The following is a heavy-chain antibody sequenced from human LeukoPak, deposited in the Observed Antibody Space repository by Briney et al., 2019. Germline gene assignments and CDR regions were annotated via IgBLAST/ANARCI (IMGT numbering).Heavy chain of an antibody. V-gene: IGHV3-7*01. CDR2: INQDGSTA. CDR1: GFTFTTYY. Sequence: GGSLRLSCAASGFTFTTYYMTWVRRAPGKGLEWVANINQDGSTAYYVDFVKGRFTFSRDNAKNSVYLQMSSLRAEDTAVYYCARENWSIDYWGQGTLVTVSS. J-gene: IGHJ4*02. D-gene: IGHD1-1*01. CDR3: ARENWSIDY.